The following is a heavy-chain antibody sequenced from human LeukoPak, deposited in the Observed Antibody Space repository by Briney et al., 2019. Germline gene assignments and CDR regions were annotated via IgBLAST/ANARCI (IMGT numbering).Heavy chain of an antibody. CDR3: ARDHEVPAYRVGYSRGVAFDY. J-gene: IGHJ4*02. D-gene: IGHD1-26*01. CDR2: INHSGST. CDR1: GGSFSGYY. Sequence: ETLSLTCAVYGGSFSGYYWSWIRQPPGKGLEWIGEINHSGSTNYNPSLKSRVTISVDTSKNQFSLKLSPVTAADTAVYYCARDHEVPAYRVGYSRGVAFDYWGQGTLVTVSS. V-gene: IGHV4-34*01.